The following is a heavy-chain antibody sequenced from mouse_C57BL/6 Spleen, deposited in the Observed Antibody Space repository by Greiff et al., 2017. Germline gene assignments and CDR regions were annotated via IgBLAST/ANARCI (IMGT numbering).Heavy chain of an antibody. D-gene: IGHD1-1*01. CDR3: ARGGSREPHWYFDV. CDR2: INPNNGGT. Sequence: EVQLQESGPELVKPGASVKIPCKASGYTFTDYNMDWVKQSHGKSLEWIGDINPNNGGTIYNQKFKGKATLTVDKSSSTAYMELRSLTSEDTAVYYCARGGSREPHWYFDVWGTGTTVTVSS. J-gene: IGHJ1*03. V-gene: IGHV1-18*01. CDR1: GYTFTDYN.